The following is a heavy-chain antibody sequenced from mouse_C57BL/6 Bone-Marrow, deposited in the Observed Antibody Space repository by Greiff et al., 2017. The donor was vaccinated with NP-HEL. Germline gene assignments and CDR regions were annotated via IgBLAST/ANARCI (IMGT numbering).Heavy chain of an antibody. CDR3: ARSLWLLRRYYFDY. CDR2: INPYNGGT. J-gene: IGHJ2*01. D-gene: IGHD2-3*01. CDR1: GYTFTDYY. V-gene: IGHV1-19*01. Sequence: EVQLQQSGPVLVKPGASVKMSCKASGYTFTDYYMNWVKQSHGKSLEWIGVINPYNGGTSYNQKFKGKATLTVDKSSSTAYMELNSLTSEDSAVYYCARSLWLLRRYYFDYWGQGTTLTVSS.